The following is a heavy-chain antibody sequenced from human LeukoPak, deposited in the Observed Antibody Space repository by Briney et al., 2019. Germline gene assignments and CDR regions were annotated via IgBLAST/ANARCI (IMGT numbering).Heavy chain of an antibody. V-gene: IGHV3-48*01. D-gene: IGHD6-13*01. CDR3: ARDRYGSSSDY. Sequence: GGSLRLSCAASGFTFSSYSMNWVRQAPGKGLEWVSYISSSSSTIYYADSVKGRFTISRDNAKNSLYLQMNSLRAEDTAVYYCARDRYGSSSDYWGQGTLVTVSS. J-gene: IGHJ4*02. CDR1: GFTFSSYS. CDR2: ISSSSSTI.